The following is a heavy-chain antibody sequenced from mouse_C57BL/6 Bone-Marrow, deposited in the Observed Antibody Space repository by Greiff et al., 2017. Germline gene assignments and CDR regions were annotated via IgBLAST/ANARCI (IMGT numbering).Heavy chain of an antibody. D-gene: IGHD1-1*01. Sequence: VQGVESGAELVKPGASVKISCKASGYAFSSYWMNWVKQRPGKGLEWIGQIYPGDGDTNYNGKFKGKATLTADKSSSTAYMQLSSLTSEDSAVYFGARLRTVEGGYWGQGTTLTVSS. CDR3: ARLRTVEGGY. J-gene: IGHJ2*01. CDR1: GYAFSSYW. V-gene: IGHV1-80*01. CDR2: IYPGDGDT.